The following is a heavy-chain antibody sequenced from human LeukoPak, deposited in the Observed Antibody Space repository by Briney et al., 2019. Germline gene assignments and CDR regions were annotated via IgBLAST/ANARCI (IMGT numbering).Heavy chain of an antibody. D-gene: IGHD3-3*01. V-gene: IGHV4-39*07. CDR2: IYYSGSA. CDR1: GGSISSSNYY. CDR3: AGLTLEGSG. Sequence: SETLSLTCTVSGGSISSSNYYWGWIRQPPGKGLEWIGGIYYSGSAYYNPSLKSRVTISVDKSKNQFSLKLSSVTAADTAVYYCAGLTLEGSGWGQGTLVTVSS. J-gene: IGHJ4*02.